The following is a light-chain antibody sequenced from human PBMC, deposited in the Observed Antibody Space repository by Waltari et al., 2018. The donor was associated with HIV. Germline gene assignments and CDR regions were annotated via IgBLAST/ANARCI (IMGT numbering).Light chain of an antibody. Sequence: NFMLTQPHSVSESPGKTVTISCTRSRGSIASNYVQWYQQRPGSAPTTVIYEDNQRSSGVPDRFSGSIDSSSNSASLTISGLKTEDEADYYCQSYDSSYWVFGGGTKLAVL. V-gene: IGLV6-57*03. CDR3: QSYDSSYWV. J-gene: IGLJ3*02. CDR1: RGSIASNY. CDR2: EDN.